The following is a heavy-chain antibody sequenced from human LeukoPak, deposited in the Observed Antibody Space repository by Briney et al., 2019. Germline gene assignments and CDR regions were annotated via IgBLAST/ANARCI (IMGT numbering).Heavy chain of an antibody. CDR1: GFTFSSYG. J-gene: IGHJ4*02. CDR2: IWYDGSNK. D-gene: IGHD5-18*01. CDR3: ARAGYSYGTPIDY. V-gene: IGHV3-33*01. Sequence: GGSLRLSCAASGFTFSSYGMHWVRQAPGEGLEWVAVIWYDGSNKYYADSVKGRFTISRDNSKNTLYLQMNSLRAEDTAVYYCARAGYSYGTPIDYWGQGTLVTVSS.